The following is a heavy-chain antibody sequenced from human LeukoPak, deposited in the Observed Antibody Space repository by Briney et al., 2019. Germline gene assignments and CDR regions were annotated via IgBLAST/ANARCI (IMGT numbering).Heavy chain of an antibody. CDR2: THYSGNT. J-gene: IGHJ4*01. CDR3: ARSRGVVRGVIGLDY. Sequence: SETLSLTCTVSDGSMSPYYWGWIRQPPGKGLEWIGTTHYSGNTYYNPSLKSRVTISLDTSKNQFSLRLNSVTAADTAVYYCARSRGVVRGVIGLDYWGHGTLVTVSS. V-gene: IGHV4-39*07. CDR1: DGSMSPYY. D-gene: IGHD3-10*01.